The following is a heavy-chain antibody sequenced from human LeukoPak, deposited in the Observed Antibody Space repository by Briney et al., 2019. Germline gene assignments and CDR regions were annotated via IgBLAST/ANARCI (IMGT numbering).Heavy chain of an antibody. CDR3: ARNYDYDDAFDI. D-gene: IGHD3-16*01. J-gene: IGHJ3*02. Sequence: WASVKVSCKAPGGTFSSYAISWVRQAPGQGLEWMGGIIPIFGTANYAQKFQGRVTITADESTSTAYMELSSLRSEDTAVYYCARNYDYDDAFDIWGQGTMVTVSS. V-gene: IGHV1-69*13. CDR2: IIPIFGTA. CDR1: GGTFSSYA.